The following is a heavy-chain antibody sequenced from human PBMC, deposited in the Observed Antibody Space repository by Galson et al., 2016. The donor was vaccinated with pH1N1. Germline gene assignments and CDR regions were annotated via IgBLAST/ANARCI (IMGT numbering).Heavy chain of an antibody. J-gene: IGHJ6*03. CDR3: ARHVALDPPVEYYYIDV. V-gene: IGHV5-51*01. Sequence: QSGAEVKKPGESLKISCKGSGYGLPTSWIGWVRQMPGKGLEWMGSIYLDDSDTRYSPSFQGQVTISADKSIRTTYLQWSSLKASDTAIYYCARHVALDPPVEYYYIDVWGKGTTVIVSS. CDR1: GYGLPTSW. D-gene: IGHD1-1*01. CDR2: IYLDDSDT.